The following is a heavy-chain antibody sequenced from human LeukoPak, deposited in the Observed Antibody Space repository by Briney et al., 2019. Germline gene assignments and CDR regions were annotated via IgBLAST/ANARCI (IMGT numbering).Heavy chain of an antibody. D-gene: IGHD3-10*01. J-gene: IGHJ4*02. CDR2: IRYDGSNK. Sequence: PGGSLRLSCAASGFTFSSYGMHWVRQAPGKGLEWVAFIRYDGSNKYYADSVKGRFTISRDNSKNTLYLQMNSLRAEDTAVYYCAKETHFNYYGSGSLPHYFDYWGQGTLVTVSS. CDR3: AKETHFNYYGSGSLPHYFDY. V-gene: IGHV3-30*02. CDR1: GFTFSSYG.